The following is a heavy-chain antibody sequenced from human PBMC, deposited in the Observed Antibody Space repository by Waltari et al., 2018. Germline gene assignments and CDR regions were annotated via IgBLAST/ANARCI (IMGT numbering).Heavy chain of an antibody. Sequence: QVQVVESGGGVVQPGRSLRLSCAASGFPFSSNGMPWVRQAPGKGLDWVAIISSDGSVTHYADSVKGRFTVSRDNSNNMLYLQMNSLTAEDTAMYYCAKGCNFGSRCYYTDSWGQGTLVTVSS. D-gene: IGHD2-2*01. CDR2: ISSDGSVT. J-gene: IGHJ4*02. CDR3: AKGCNFGSRCYYTDS. CDR1: GFPFSSNG. V-gene: IGHV3-30*18.